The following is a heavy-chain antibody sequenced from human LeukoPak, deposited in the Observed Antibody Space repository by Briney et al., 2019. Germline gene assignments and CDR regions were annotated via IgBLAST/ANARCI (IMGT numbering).Heavy chain of an antibody. J-gene: IGHJ4*02. D-gene: IGHD3-9*01. CDR3: AVSRRDPSLRYFDWLHLDY. Sequence: SETLSLTCTVSGGAISSSSYYWGWIRQPPGKGLEWIGSIYYSGSTYYNPSLKSRVTISVDTSKNQFSLKLSSVTAADTAVYYCAVSRRDPSLRYFDWLHLDYWGQGTLVTVSS. V-gene: IGHV4-39*01. CDR1: GGAISSSSYY. CDR2: IYYSGST.